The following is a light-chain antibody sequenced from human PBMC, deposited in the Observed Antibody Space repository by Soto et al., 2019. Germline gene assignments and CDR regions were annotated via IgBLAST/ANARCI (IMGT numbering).Light chain of an antibody. CDR2: GAS. Sequence: EIVMTQSPATLSASPGERATLSCWASQSVRTNLAWYQQKPGQAPRLLIYGASTRATGIPARFSGSGSGTDFSLIISSLQSEDSAVYYCQQYNISPPDTFGAGTTVEIK. CDR1: QSVRTN. CDR3: QQYNISPPDT. V-gene: IGKV3-15*01. J-gene: IGKJ3*01.